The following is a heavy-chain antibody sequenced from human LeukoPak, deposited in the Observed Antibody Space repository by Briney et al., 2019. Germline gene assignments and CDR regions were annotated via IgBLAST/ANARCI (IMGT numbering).Heavy chain of an antibody. Sequence: SETLSLTCTVSGGSISSYYWSWIRQPAGKGLEWIGRIYTSGSTNYNPSLKSRVTISVDTSKNQFSLKLSSVTAADTAVYYCARTKNSSGYFGWFDPWGQGTLVTVSS. J-gene: IGHJ5*02. CDR2: IYTSGST. CDR3: ARTKNSSGYFGWFDP. CDR1: GGSISSYY. D-gene: IGHD3-22*01. V-gene: IGHV4-4*07.